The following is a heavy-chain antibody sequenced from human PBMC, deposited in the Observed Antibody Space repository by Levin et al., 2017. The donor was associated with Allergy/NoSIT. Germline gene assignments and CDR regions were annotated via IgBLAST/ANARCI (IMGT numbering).Heavy chain of an antibody. Sequence: AGGSLRLSCAASGFTFRSYGMHWVRQAPGKGLEWVAVISYDGSNKYYADSVKGRFTISRDNSKNTLYLQMNSLRAEDTAVYYCAKDLVGATQAFDIWGQGTMVTVSS. CDR3: AKDLVGATQAFDI. CDR1: GFTFRSYG. J-gene: IGHJ3*02. CDR2: ISYDGSNK. V-gene: IGHV3-30*18. D-gene: IGHD1-26*01.